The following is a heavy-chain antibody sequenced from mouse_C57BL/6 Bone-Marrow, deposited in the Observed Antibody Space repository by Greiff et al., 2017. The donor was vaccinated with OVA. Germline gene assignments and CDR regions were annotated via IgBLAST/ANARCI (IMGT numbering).Heavy chain of an antibody. J-gene: IGHJ2*01. D-gene: IGHD1-1*01. V-gene: IGHV1-54*01. CDR3: ARRGSYLDY. Sequence: QVQLQQSGAELVRPGTSVKVSCKASGYAFTNYLIEWVKQRPGQGLEWIGVINPGSGGTNYNEKFKGKATLTADKASSTAYMQLSSLTSEDSAVYFCARRGSYLDYWGQGTTLTVSS. CDR1: GYAFTNYL. CDR2: INPGSGGT.